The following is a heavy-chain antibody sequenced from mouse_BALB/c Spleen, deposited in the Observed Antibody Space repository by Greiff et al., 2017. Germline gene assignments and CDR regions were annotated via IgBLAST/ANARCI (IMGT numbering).Heavy chain of an antibody. CDR1: GFTFSSYG. Sequence: EVKVEESGGGLVQPGGSLKLSCAASGFTFSSYGMSWVRQTPDKRLELVATINSNGGSTYYPDSVKGRFTISRDNAKNTLYLQMSSLKSEDTAMYYCARYDYGAMDYWGQGTSVTVSS. V-gene: IGHV5-6-3*01. CDR2: INSNGGST. CDR3: ARYDYGAMDY. J-gene: IGHJ4*01.